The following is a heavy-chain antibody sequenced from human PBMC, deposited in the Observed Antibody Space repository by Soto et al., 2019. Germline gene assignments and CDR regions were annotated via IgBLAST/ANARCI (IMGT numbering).Heavy chain of an antibody. CDR1: GYSFTSYW. D-gene: IGHD5-18*01. V-gene: IGHV5-10-1*01. Sequence: GESLKISCKGSGYSFTSYWISWVRQMPGKGLEWMGRIDPSDSYTNYSPYFQGHVTISADKSISTAYLQWSSLKASDSALFYCARRSGYSYGYVVAFDIWGQGTMVTVSS. CDR3: ARRSGYSYGYVVAFDI. J-gene: IGHJ3*02. CDR2: IDPSDSYT.